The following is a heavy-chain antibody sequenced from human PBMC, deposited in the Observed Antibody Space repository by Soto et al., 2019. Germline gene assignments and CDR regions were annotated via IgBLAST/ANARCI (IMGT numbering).Heavy chain of an antibody. J-gene: IGHJ4*02. CDR1: GFTFSSYS. CDR3: ARWGYYYDSSGYPDDY. D-gene: IGHD3-22*01. Sequence: VQLVESGGGLVKPGGSLRLSCAASGFTFSSYSMNWVRQAPGKGLEWVSSISSSSSYIYYADSVKGRFTISRDNAKNSLYLQMNSLRAEDTAVYYCARWGYYYDSSGYPDDYWGQGTLVTVSS. V-gene: IGHV3-21*01. CDR2: ISSSSSYI.